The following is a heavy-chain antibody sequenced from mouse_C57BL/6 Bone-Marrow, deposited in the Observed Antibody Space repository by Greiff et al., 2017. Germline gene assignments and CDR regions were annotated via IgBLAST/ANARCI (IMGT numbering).Heavy chain of an antibody. CDR1: GYTFTSYG. CDR3: AKERLIYYFDD. Sequence: QVQLKESGAELARPGASVKLSCKASGYTFTSYGISWVKQRTGQGLEWIGEIYPRSGNTYYNEKFKGKATLTADKSSSTAYMELRSLTSEDSAVYFCAKERLIYYFDDWGQGTTLTVSS. V-gene: IGHV1-81*01. D-gene: IGHD3-2*02. J-gene: IGHJ2*01. CDR2: IYPRSGNT.